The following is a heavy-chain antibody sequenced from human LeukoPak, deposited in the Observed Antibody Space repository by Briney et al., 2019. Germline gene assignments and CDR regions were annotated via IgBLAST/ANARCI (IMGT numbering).Heavy chain of an antibody. Sequence: GGSLRLSCAASGFTFSSYAMSWVRQAPGKGLEWVSVIYAGGNTYYADSARGRFTISRDNAKNSVYLLLNSLTPEDTAVYYCARDLRAGGTWSYGVYFDLWGRGTLVTVSS. J-gene: IGHJ2*01. V-gene: IGHV3-66*01. CDR1: GFTFSSYA. D-gene: IGHD4-17*01. CDR2: IYAGGNT. CDR3: ARDLRAGGTWSYGVYFDL.